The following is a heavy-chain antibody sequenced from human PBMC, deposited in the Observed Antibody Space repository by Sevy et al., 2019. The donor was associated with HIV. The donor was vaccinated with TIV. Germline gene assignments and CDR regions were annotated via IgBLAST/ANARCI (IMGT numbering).Heavy chain of an antibody. CDR3: VKEGGGEGGDH. V-gene: IGHV3-30*02. Sequence: GGSLRLSCAASGFSFSSYGMRWVRQAPGKGLEWMSYIQYDGSNKDYADSVKGRFTISRDNSKNTLYLQMNSLRAEDTAVFYCVKEGGGEGGDHWGQGTLVTVSS. CDR1: GFSFSSYG. CDR2: IQYDGSNK. D-gene: IGHD2-21*01. J-gene: IGHJ4*02.